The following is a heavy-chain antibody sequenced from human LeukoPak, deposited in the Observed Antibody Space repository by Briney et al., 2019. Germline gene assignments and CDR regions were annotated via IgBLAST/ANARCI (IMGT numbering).Heavy chain of an antibody. CDR3: ARDGEMATFNY. CDR1: GGTFSSYA. D-gene: IGHD5-24*01. Sequence: SVKVSCKASGGTFSSYAISWVRQAPGPGLEWMGGIIPIFGTANYAQKFQGRVTITTDESTSTAYMELSSLRSGDTAVYYCARDGEMATFNYWGQGTLVTVSS. CDR2: IIPIFGTA. J-gene: IGHJ4*02. V-gene: IGHV1-69*05.